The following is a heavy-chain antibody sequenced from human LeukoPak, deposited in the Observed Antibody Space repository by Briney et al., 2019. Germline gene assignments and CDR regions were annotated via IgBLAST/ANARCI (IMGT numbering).Heavy chain of an antibody. CDR1: GFTFSSYS. J-gene: IGHJ4*02. CDR3: ARGGHVSRFLEWLTS. Sequence: GGSLRLSCAASGFTFSSYSMNWVRQAPGKGLEWVSYISSSSSTIYYADSVKGRFTISRDNAKNSLYLQMNSLRDEDTAVYYCARGGHVSRFLEWLTSWGQGTLVTVSS. CDR2: ISSSSSTI. D-gene: IGHD3-3*01. V-gene: IGHV3-48*02.